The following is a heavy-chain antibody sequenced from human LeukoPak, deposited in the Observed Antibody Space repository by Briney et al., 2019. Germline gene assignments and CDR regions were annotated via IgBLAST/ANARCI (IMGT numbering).Heavy chain of an antibody. CDR3: AKDSFSYNGVFDALDV. CDR2: ISSSSSYI. CDR1: GFTFSSYS. D-gene: IGHD3-10*01. V-gene: IGHV3-21*04. Sequence: GGSLRLSCAASGFTFSSYSMNWVRQAPGKGLEWVSSISSSSSYIYYADSVKGRFTISRDDSKNTLFLQMNSLRAEDTAIYYCAKDSFSYNGVFDALDVWGHGTMVTVSS. J-gene: IGHJ3*01.